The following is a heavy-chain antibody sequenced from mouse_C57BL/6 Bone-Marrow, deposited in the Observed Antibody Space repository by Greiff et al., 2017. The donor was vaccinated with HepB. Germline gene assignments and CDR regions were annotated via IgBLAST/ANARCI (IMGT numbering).Heavy chain of an antibody. CDR2: INPYNGGT. Sequence: EVQLQQSGPVLVKPGASVKMSCKASGYTFTDYYMNWVKQSHGKSLEWIGVINPYNGGTSYNQKFKGKATLTVDKSSSTAYMELNSLTSEDSAVYYCARRRGRNGNYEYFDVWGTGTTVTVSS. V-gene: IGHV1-19*01. D-gene: IGHD2-1*01. CDR3: ARRRGRNGNYEYFDV. CDR1: GYTFTDYY. J-gene: IGHJ1*03.